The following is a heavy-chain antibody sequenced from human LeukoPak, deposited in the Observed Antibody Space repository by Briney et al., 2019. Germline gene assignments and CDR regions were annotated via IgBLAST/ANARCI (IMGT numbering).Heavy chain of an antibody. D-gene: IGHD6-19*01. CDR2: MNPNSGNT. CDR3: ARGQWLVTGYWFDP. CDR1: GYIFTDYY. J-gene: IGHJ5*02. V-gene: IGHV1-8*02. Sequence: ASVKVSCKASGYIFTDYYMHWVRQATGQGLEWMGWMNPNSGNTGYAQKFQGRVTMTRNTSISTAYMELSSLRSEDTAVYYCARGQWLVTGYWFDPWGQGTLVTVSS.